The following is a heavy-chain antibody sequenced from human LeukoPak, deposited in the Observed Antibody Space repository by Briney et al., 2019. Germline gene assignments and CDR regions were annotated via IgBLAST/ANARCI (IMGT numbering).Heavy chain of an antibody. D-gene: IGHD5-24*01. V-gene: IGHV4-34*01. Sequence: PSETLSLTCAVYGGSFSGYYWSWIRQPPGKGLEWIGEINHSGSTNYNPSLKSRVTISVDTSKNQFSLKLSSVTAADTAVYYCARRKRWLQYGFDHWGQGTLVTVSS. J-gene: IGHJ4*02. CDR2: INHSGST. CDR1: GGSFSGYY. CDR3: ARRKRWLQYGFDH.